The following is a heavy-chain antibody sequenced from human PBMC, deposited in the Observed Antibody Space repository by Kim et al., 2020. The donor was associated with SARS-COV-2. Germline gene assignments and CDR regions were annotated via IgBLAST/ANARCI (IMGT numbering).Heavy chain of an antibody. CDR3: TRDLVPGGADY. V-gene: IGHV3-9*01. CDR2: LSLDSDRI. D-gene: IGHD6-6*01. Sequence: GGSLRLSCEMSGFKFERFAVHWVRQPPGKGLEWVSGLSLDSDRIGYADSVKGRFTVSIDKAKDTLYLQMVSLRIEDTAFYYCTRDLVPGGADYWGQGTLVTVSS. CDR1: GFKFERFA. J-gene: IGHJ4*02.